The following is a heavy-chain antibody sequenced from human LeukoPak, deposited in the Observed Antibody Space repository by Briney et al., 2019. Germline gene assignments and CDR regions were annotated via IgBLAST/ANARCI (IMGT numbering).Heavy chain of an antibody. CDR1: GVSINNYV. Sequence: ETLSLTCTVSGVSINNYVWSWIRQPPGKGLGWVGYIYNSGSTNYNPSLKSRVTISVDTSMNQFSLKLSSVTAADTAVYYCARGDSGDTFDIWGQGTMVTVSS. CDR3: ARGDSGDTFDI. CDR2: IYNSGST. D-gene: IGHD4-17*01. V-gene: IGHV4-59*01. J-gene: IGHJ3*02.